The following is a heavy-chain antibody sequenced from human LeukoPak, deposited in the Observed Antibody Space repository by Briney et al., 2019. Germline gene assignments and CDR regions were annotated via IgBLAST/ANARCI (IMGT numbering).Heavy chain of an antibody. CDR2: IYYSGST. D-gene: IGHD6-19*01. V-gene: IGHV4-39*01. CDR1: GGSMSSSSYY. CDR3: ARLMNWLASFDY. Sequence: PSETLSLTCTVSGGSMSSSSYYWGWIRQPPGKGLEWIGSIYYSGSTYYNPSLKSRVTISVDTSKNQFSLKLSSVTAADTAVYYCARLMNWLASFDYWGQGTLVTVSS. J-gene: IGHJ4*02.